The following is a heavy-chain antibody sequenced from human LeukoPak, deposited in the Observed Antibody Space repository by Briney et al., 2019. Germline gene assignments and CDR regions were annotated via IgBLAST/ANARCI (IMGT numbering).Heavy chain of an antibody. V-gene: IGHV4-59*01. CDR3: AREEDITMIVVDLPIPKNAFDI. J-gene: IGHJ3*02. CDR1: GGSISSYY. CDR2: IYYSGST. D-gene: IGHD3-22*01. Sequence: KPSETLSLTCTVSGGSISSYYWSWIRPPPGKRLEWIGYIYYSGSTNYNPSLKSRVTISVDTTKNQFSLKLSSVTAADTAVYYCAREEDITMIVVDLPIPKNAFDIWGQGTIVTVSS.